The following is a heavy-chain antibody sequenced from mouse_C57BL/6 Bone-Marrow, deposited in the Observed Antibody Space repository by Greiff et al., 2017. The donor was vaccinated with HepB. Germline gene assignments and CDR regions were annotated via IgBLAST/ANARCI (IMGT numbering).Heavy chain of an antibody. Sequence: VQLQQSGAELVKPGASVKLSCTASGFNIKDYYMHWVKQRTEQGLEWIGRIDPEDGENKYAPKFQGKATITADTSSYTAYLQLSSLTSEDTSVYYCALTTVVARYWYFDVWGTGTTVTVSS. J-gene: IGHJ1*03. CDR2: IDPEDGEN. V-gene: IGHV14-2*01. D-gene: IGHD1-1*01. CDR3: ALTTVVARYWYFDV. CDR1: GFNIKDYY.